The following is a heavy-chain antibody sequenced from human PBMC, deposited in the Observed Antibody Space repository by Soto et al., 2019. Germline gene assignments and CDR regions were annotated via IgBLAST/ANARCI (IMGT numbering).Heavy chain of an antibody. D-gene: IGHD6-13*01. CDR3: AGDGFSLGSSRLFYYGMDV. CDR1: GFTFSSYS. J-gene: IGHJ6*02. CDR2: ISSSSSYI. Sequence: GGSLRLSCAASGFTFSSYSMNWVRQAPGKGLEWVSSISSSSSYIYYADSVKGRFTISRDNAKNSLYLQMNSLRAEDTAVYYCAGDGFSLGSSRLFYYGMDVWGQGTTVTVSS. V-gene: IGHV3-21*01.